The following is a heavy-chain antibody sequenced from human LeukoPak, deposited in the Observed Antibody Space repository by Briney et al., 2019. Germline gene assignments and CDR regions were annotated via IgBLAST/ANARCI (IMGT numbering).Heavy chain of an antibody. Sequence: PGGSLRLSCVASGSTFSNYAIHWVRQAPGKGLEWVAVISYDGSNKDYAASVKGRFSISRDNSKNTLYLQMNSLRPDDTAVYYCTRPKQGGGLPNYFWYAMDVWGQGTTVTVSS. CDR3: TRPKQGGGLPNYFWYAMDV. CDR2: ISYDGSNK. CDR1: GSTFSNYA. V-gene: IGHV3-30*04. J-gene: IGHJ6*02. D-gene: IGHD2-15*01.